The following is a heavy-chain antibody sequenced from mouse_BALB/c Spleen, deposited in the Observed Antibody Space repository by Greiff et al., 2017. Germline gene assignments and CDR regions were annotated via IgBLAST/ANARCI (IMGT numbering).Heavy chain of an antibody. CDR1: GYTFTSYW. D-gene: IGHD1-1*01. CDR3: TRSHYGSSPAWFAY. CDR2: IYPSDSYT. Sequence: QVHVKQPGAELVRPGASVKLSCKASGYTFTSYWINWVKQRPGQGLEWIGNIYPSDSYTNYNQKFKDKATLTVDKSSSTAYMQLSSPTSEDSAVYYCTRSHYGSSPAWFAYWGQGTLVTVSA. V-gene: IGHV1-69*02. J-gene: IGHJ3*01.